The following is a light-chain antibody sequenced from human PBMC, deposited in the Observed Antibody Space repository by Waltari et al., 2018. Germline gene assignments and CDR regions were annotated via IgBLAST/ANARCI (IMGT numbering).Light chain of an antibody. V-gene: IGKV4-1*01. CDR3: QQYYTVPVS. Sequence: DIVMTQSPDSLAVSLGERATINCKSSQTVLDTSNNKNYLAWYQQKSGQPPKVLVYGASTRESGVPARVSGSGSGTDFTLTIDNLQADDVAIDYCQQYYTVPVSFGPGTTVDLK. J-gene: IGKJ3*01. CDR2: GAS. CDR1: QTVLDTSNNKNY.